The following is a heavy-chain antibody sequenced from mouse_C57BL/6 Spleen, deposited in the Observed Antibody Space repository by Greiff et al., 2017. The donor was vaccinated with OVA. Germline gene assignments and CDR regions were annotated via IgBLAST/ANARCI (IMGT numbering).Heavy chain of an antibody. CDR1: GYTFTSYW. Sequence: VKLQQPGAELVRPGSSVKLSCKASGYTFTSYWMDWVKQRPGQGLEWIGNIYPSDSETHYNQKFKDKATLTVDKSSSTAYMQLSSLTSEDSSVYYCACPIYDGYYWFAYWGQGTLVTVSA. J-gene: IGHJ3*01. CDR2: IYPSDSET. CDR3: ACPIYDGYYWFAY. V-gene: IGHV1-61*01. D-gene: IGHD2-3*01.